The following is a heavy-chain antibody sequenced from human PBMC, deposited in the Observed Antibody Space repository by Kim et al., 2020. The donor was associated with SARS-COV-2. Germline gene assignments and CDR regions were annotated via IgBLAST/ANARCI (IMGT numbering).Heavy chain of an antibody. D-gene: IGHD1-20*01. Sequence: GSHKYYADFVQGRFTISRDNFKNVLCLQVNSLRVEDTAVYYCARGYTDLDYWGQGTLLIVSS. CDR2: GSHK. V-gene: IGHV3-33*01. CDR3: ARGYTDLDY. J-gene: IGHJ4*02.